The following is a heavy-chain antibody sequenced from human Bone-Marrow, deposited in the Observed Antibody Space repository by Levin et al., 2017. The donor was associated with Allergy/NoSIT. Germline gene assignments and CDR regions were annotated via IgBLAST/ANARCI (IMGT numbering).Heavy chain of an antibody. J-gene: IGHJ3*01. CDR2: ISGFSGTT. CDR3: AEDGRVYNVEGDALDV. CDR1: GFTFSDFA. V-gene: IGHV3-23*01. Sequence: QSGGSLRLSCVASGFTFSDFAMSWVRQAPGRGLELEWVAGISGFSGTTYYADSVKGRFTISRDNYKRTLYLHMNSLSVEDTAVYYCAEDGRVYNVEGDALDVWGQGTMVTVSS. D-gene: IGHD5/OR15-5a*01.